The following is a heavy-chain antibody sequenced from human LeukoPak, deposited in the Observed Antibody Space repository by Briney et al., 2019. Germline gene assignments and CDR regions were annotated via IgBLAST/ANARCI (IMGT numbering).Heavy chain of an antibody. CDR1: GGSIRRGGHY. CDR3: GGEGRGAVASTVLDY. J-gene: IGHJ4*02. D-gene: IGHD6-19*01. Sequence: SQTLSLTCTVSGGSIRRGGHYWSWIRQFPGKGLEWIGHSYYSGSSDYNPSLQKRVTISVDTSKNQFSLDLSSVTAADTALYYWGGEGRGAVASTVLDYWGPGTLVTVSS. CDR2: SYYSGSS. V-gene: IGHV4-31*03.